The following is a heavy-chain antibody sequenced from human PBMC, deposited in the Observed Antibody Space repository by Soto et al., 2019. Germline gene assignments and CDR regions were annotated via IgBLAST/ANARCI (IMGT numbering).Heavy chain of an antibody. Sequence: ASVKVSCKASGYTFTGYYMHWVRQAPGQGLEWMGWINPNSGGTNYAQKFQGRVTMTRDTSISTAYMELSRLRSDDTAVYYCARGSSIYDFWSGSHLFYGMDVRGQGTTVTVSS. CDR1: GYTFTGYY. J-gene: IGHJ6*02. V-gene: IGHV1-2*02. CDR2: INPNSGGT. D-gene: IGHD3-3*01. CDR3: ARGSSIYDFWSGSHLFYGMDV.